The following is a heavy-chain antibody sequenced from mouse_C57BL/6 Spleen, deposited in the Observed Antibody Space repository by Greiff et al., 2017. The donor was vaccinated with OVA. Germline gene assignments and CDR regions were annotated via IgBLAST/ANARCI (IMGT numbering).Heavy chain of an antibody. Sequence: QVQLQQPGAELVKPGASVKLSCKASGYTFTSYWMQWVKQRPGQGLEWIGEIDPSDSYTNYNQKFKGKATLPVATTCSTAYIQLSILTSEDSAVYDCARHGYYGSSYVYCDYWGQGTTLTVSS. J-gene: IGHJ2*01. V-gene: IGHV1-50*01. CDR1: GYTFTSYW. CDR3: ARHGYYGSSYVYCDY. CDR2: IDPSDSYT. D-gene: IGHD1-1*01.